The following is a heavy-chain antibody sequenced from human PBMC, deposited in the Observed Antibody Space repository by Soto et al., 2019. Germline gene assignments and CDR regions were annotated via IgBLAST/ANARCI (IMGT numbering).Heavy chain of an antibody. Sequence: QVQLVESGGGVVQPGRSLRLSCAASGFTFSSYGMHWVRQAPGKGLEWVAVISYDGSNKYYADSVKGRFTISRDNSKXTXXXXXXSLRAEDTAVYYCAKDQTEGGYYFDYWGQGTLVTVSS. CDR2: ISYDGSNK. CDR1: GFTFSSYG. V-gene: IGHV3-30*18. D-gene: IGHD3-16*01. J-gene: IGHJ4*02. CDR3: AKDQTEGGYYFDY.